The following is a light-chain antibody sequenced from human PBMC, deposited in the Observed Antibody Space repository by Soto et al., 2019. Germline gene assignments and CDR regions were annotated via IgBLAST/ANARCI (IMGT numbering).Light chain of an antibody. CDR3: CSYAGGGTSRV. Sequence: QSALTQPRSVSGSPGQSVTISCTGTYSDIGSYNDVSWYQHHPAKAPRLMIFDVSQRPSGVSHRFSGSRSGNTASLTISGLQAEDEADYYCCSYAGGGTSRVFGTGTKLTVL. J-gene: IGLJ1*01. V-gene: IGLV2-11*01. CDR1: YSDIGSYND. CDR2: DVS.